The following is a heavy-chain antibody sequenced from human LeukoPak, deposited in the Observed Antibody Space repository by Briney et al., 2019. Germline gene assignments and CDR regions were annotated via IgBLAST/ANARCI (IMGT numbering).Heavy chain of an antibody. CDR1: GGTFSSYA. D-gene: IGHD5-12*01. CDR2: INPNSGGT. V-gene: IGHV1-2*02. CDR3: ARSSNGGYDFGDAFDI. J-gene: IGHJ3*02. Sequence: ASVKASCKASGGTFSSYAISWVRQAPGQGLEWMGWINPNSGGTNYAQKFQGRVTMTRDTSISTAYMELSRLRSDDTAVYYCARSSNGGYDFGDAFDIWGQGTMVTVSS.